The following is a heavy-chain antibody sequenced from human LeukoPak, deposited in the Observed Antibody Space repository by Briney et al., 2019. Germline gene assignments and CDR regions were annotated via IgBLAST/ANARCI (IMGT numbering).Heavy chain of an antibody. J-gene: IGHJ5*02. CDR3: ARGGGYYGSGSYHQPLDWFGP. CDR2: IYHSGST. V-gene: IGHV4-30-2*01. CDR1: GGSISSDGYS. D-gene: IGHD3-10*01. Sequence: PSETLSLTCAVSGGSISSDGYSWSWIRQPPGKGLEWIGYIYHSGSTYCNPSLKSRVTISLHRSKNQFSLKMSYVTAADTGVYYCARGGGYYGSGSYHQPLDWFGPWGQGTLVTVSS.